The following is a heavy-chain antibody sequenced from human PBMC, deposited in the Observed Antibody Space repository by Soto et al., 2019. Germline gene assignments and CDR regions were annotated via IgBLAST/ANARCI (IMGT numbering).Heavy chain of an antibody. Sequence: SETLSLTCTVSGGSIRSYYWSWIRQPPGKGLEWIGSIYYSGSTNYNPSLKSRVTISVDTSKNQFSLKLSSVTAADTAVYYCARRYGTTFDYWGQGTLVTVSS. J-gene: IGHJ4*02. D-gene: IGHD1-1*01. V-gene: IGHV4-59*08. CDR2: IYYSGST. CDR1: GGSIRSYY. CDR3: ARRYGTTFDY.